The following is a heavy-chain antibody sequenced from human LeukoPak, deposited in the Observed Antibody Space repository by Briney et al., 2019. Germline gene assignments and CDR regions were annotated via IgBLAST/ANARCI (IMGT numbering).Heavy chain of an antibody. D-gene: IGHD6-13*01. CDR1: GFTFSSHS. CDR3: APFSAVTHYYFDY. CDR2: ISPDSGYI. J-gene: IGHJ4*02. V-gene: IGHV3-21*01. Sequence: GGSLRLSCAASGFTFSSHSLMWVRQAPGKGLEWVSSISPDSGYIYYADSVKGRFTISRDNAENSPFLQMNSLGAEDTAVYYCAPFSAVTHYYFDYWGQGTLVTVSS.